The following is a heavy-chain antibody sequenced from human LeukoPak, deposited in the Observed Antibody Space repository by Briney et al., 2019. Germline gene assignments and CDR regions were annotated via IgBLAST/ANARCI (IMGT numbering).Heavy chain of an antibody. CDR3: ARVIGRFYYDSGNLDY. V-gene: IGHV3-21*01. Sequence: PGGSLRLSCAASGFTFSSYSMNWVRQAPGKGLEWVSSISSSSSYIYYADSVKGRFTISRDNAKNSLYLQMNSLRDEDTAVYYCARVIGRFYYDSGNLDYWGQGTLVTVSS. CDR1: GFTFSSYS. J-gene: IGHJ4*02. D-gene: IGHD3-22*01. CDR2: ISSSSSYI.